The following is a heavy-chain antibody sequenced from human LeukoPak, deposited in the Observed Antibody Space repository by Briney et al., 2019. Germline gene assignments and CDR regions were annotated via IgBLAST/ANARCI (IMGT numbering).Heavy chain of an antibody. D-gene: IGHD2-2*01. CDR1: GFTFDDYG. CDR3: VGQLLRAV. Sequence: GGSLRLSCAASGFTFDDYGMSWVRQAPGKGLEWVSGINWNGGSTGYADSVKGRFTISRDNAKNSLYLQMNDLRVDDTAVYYCVGQLLRAVWGKGTTVTVSS. J-gene: IGHJ6*03. V-gene: IGHV3-20*04. CDR2: INWNGGST.